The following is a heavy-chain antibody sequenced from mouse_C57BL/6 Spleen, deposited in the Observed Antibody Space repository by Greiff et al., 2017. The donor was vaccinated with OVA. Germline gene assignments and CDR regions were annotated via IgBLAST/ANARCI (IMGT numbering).Heavy chain of an antibody. CDR3: ARGNYGNSAWFAY. Sequence: EVQGVESGPELVKPGASVKISCKASGYSFTGYYMNWVKQSPEKSLEWIGEINPSTGGTTYNQKFKAKATLTVDKSSSTAYMQLKSLTSEDSAVYYCARGNYGNSAWFAYWGQGTLVTVSA. D-gene: IGHD2-1*01. CDR2: INPSTGGT. CDR1: GYSFTGYY. J-gene: IGHJ3*01. V-gene: IGHV1-42*01.